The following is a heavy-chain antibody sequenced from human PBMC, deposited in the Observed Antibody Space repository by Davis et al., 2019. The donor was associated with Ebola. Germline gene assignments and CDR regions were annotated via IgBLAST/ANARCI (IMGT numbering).Heavy chain of an antibody. CDR1: GFTFSSYG. D-gene: IGHD6-19*01. CDR3: ARDPHRGWYEGGDPGVDV. J-gene: IGHJ6*02. V-gene: IGHV3-33*05. Sequence: GESLKISCAASGFTFSSYGMHWVRQAPGKGLEWVGSISYDGGNMYYAESVKGRFTMSRDNSKNTVYVQMNSLRVEDTAVYYCARDPHRGWYEGGDPGVDVWGQGTTVTVSS. CDR2: ISYDGGNM.